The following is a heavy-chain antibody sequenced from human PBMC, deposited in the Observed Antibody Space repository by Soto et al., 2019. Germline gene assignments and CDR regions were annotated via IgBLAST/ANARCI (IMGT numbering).Heavy chain of an antibody. CDR2: INHSAST. Sequence: PSETLSLTCAVYGGSFSGYYWSWIRQPPGKGLEWIGEINHSASTNHNPSLKSRVTLSVDTSKHQFSLKLSSVTAAETAVYYCVRSVGDCSSTSCYSGGLPDYWGQGTLVTVSS. J-gene: IGHJ4*02. CDR3: VRSVGDCSSTSCYSGGLPDY. CDR1: GGSFSGYY. V-gene: IGHV4-34*01. D-gene: IGHD2-2*03.